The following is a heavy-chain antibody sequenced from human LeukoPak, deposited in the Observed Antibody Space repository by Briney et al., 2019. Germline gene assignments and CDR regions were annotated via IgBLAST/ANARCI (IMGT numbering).Heavy chain of an antibody. CDR3: ARDFVGAISDYYFDY. CDR2: IYTSGGT. D-gene: IGHD1-26*01. CDR1: GGSISSYY. J-gene: IGHJ4*02. V-gene: IGHV4-4*07. Sequence: SETLSLTCTVSGGSISSYYWSWIRQPAGKGLEWIGRIYTSGGTNYNPSLKSRVTMSVDTSKNQFSLKLSSVTAADTAVYYCARDFVGAISDYYFDYWGQGTLVTVSS.